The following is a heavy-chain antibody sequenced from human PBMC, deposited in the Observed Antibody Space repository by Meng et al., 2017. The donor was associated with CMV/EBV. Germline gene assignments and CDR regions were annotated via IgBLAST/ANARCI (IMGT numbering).Heavy chain of an antibody. D-gene: IGHD2-2*01. CDR3: ARVGRTSCYDY. V-gene: IGHV4-30-4*08. CDR1: GGSIISGDYY. CDR2: IYYSGST. J-gene: IGHJ4*02. Sequence: QGQLQEAGPGLLKPAPPLSLPCMFSGGSIISGDYYWSWIRQPPGKGLEWIGYIYYSGSTYYNPSLKSRVTISVDTSKNQFSLKLSSVTAADTAVYYCARVGRTSCYDYWGQGTLVTVSS.